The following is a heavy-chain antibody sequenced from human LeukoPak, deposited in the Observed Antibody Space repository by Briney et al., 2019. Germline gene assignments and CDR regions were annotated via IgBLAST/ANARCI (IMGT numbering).Heavy chain of an antibody. V-gene: IGHV3-23*01. CDR3: ARSPTYYYDSSGYYSYDY. D-gene: IGHD3-22*01. Sequence: GGSLRLSCAASGFTFSSYGMSWVRQAPGKGLEWVSAISGSGGSTYYADSVKGRFTISRDNSKNTLYLQMNSLRAEDTAVYYCARSPTYYYDSSGYYSYDYWGQGTLVTVSS. J-gene: IGHJ4*02. CDR2: ISGSGGST. CDR1: GFTFSSYG.